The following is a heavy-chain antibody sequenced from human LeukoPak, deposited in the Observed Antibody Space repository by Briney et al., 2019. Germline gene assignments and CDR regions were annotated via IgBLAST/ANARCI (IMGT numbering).Heavy chain of an antibody. J-gene: IGHJ4*02. CDR2: IIPILGIA. CDR3: AREIHYYDSSGPFDY. Sequence: GASVKVSCKASGGIFSSYAISWVRQAPGQGLEWMGRIIPILGIANYAQKFQGRVTINADKSTSTAYLELSSLISEDTAVYYCAREIHYYDSSGPFDYWGQGTLVTVSS. D-gene: IGHD3-22*01. V-gene: IGHV1-69*04. CDR1: GGIFSSYA.